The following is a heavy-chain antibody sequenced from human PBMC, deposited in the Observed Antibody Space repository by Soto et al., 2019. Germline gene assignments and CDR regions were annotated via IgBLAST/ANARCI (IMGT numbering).Heavy chain of an antibody. CDR1: GYTFTSYY. V-gene: IGHV1-46*03. Sequence: QVQLVQSGAEVKKPGASVKVSCKASGYTFTSYYMHWVRQAPGQGLEWMGIINPSGGSTSYAQKLQGRVTMTRDTSTSTVYMELSSLRSEDTAVYYCARDTERYCSGGSCYSGSNWYFDLWGRGTLVTVSS. D-gene: IGHD2-15*01. J-gene: IGHJ2*01. CDR2: INPSGGST. CDR3: ARDTERYCSGGSCYSGSNWYFDL.